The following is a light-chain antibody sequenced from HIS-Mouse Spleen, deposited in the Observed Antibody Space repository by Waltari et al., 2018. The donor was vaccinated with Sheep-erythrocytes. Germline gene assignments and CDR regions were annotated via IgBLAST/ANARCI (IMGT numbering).Light chain of an antibody. Sequence: QSALTQPPSASGSPGQSVTISCTGTSSDVGGYNYVSWYQQHPGKAPKLMIYEVSKRPSGVPARFSGSNSGNTATLTISGTQAMDEADYYCQAWDSSTVVFGGGTKLTVL. V-gene: IGLV2-8*01. CDR3: QAWDSSTVV. J-gene: IGLJ2*01. CDR2: EVS. CDR1: SSDVGGYNY.